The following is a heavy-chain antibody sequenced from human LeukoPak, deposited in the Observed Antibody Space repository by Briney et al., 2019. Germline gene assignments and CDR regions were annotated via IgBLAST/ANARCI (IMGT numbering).Heavy chain of an antibody. V-gene: IGHV3-21*01. CDR2: ISSISHYI. CDR3: ARDLSLGNPGGFDY. CDR1: GFTFSSYA. D-gene: IGHD3-16*01. J-gene: IGHJ4*02. Sequence: PGGSLRLSCAASGFTFSSYAMSWVRQAPGKGLEWVSTISSISHYIYYADSVKGRFTISRDNAKNSMYLQMNSLRAEDTGVYYCARDLSLGNPGGFDYWGQGALVTVSS.